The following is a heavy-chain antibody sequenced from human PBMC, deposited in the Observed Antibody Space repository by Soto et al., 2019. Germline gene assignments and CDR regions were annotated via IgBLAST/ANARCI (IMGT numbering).Heavy chain of an antibody. D-gene: IGHD3-22*01. J-gene: IGHJ4*02. Sequence: GESLKISCKGSGYSFTSYWIGWVRQMPGKGLEWMGIIYPGDSDTRYSPSFQGQVTISADKSISTAYLQWSSLKASDTAMYYCARLSLSHQWYYDSSGYYSPLDYWGQGTLVTVSS. V-gene: IGHV5-51*01. CDR3: ARLSLSHQWYYDSSGYYSPLDY. CDR2: IYPGDSDT. CDR1: GYSFTSYW.